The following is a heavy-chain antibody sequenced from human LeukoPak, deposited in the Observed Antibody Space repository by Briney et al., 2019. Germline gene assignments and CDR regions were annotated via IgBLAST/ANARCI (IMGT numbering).Heavy chain of an antibody. Sequence: RGESLKISCKGSGYIFTSYWIVWVRQTPGKGLGWGGIIYPVDSDTRHRPSFQGQVTISADKSISTAYLQWSSLKASGTAMYDCATRGIVGATYGAFDIWGQGTTGTVSS. J-gene: IGHJ3*02. CDR2: IYPVDSDT. D-gene: IGHD1-26*01. CDR3: ATRGIVGATYGAFDI. CDR1: GYIFTSYW. V-gene: IGHV5-51*01.